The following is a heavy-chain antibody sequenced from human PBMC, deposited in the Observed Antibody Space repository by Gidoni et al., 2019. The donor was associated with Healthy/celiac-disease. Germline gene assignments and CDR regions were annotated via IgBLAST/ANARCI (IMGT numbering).Heavy chain of an antibody. CDR3: ARAIQLWFYGMDV. CDR1: GYTFTGYY. D-gene: IGHD5-18*01. J-gene: IGHJ6*02. Sequence: QVQLVQSGAEVKKPGAPVKVSCTASGYTFTGYYMHWVRQAPGQGLEWMGWINPNSGGTNYAQKFQGWVTMTRETTISTAYMELSRLRSDDTAVYYCARAIQLWFYGMDVWGQGTTVTVSS. V-gene: IGHV1-2*04. CDR2: INPNSGGT.